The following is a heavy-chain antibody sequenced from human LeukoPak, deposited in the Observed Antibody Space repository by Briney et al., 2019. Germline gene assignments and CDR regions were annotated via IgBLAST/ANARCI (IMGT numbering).Heavy chain of an antibody. Sequence: ASVKVSCKASGYTFTGYFMHWMRQAPGQGLEWMAWINPNSGGTNYAQKFQGRVTMTRDTSISTAYMELSRLRSDDTAVYYCARSDSSWQYYFDYWGQGTLVTVSS. V-gene: IGHV1-2*02. CDR3: ARSDSSWQYYFDY. CDR2: INPNSGGT. CDR1: GYTFTGYF. J-gene: IGHJ4*02. D-gene: IGHD6-13*01.